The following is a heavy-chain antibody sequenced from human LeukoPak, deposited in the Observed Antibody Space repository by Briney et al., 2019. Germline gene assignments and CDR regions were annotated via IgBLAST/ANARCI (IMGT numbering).Heavy chain of an antibody. J-gene: IGHJ6*03. CDR1: GGSISSYY. V-gene: IGHV4-4*07. CDR3: ARSRGVLGVYYYYMDV. CDR2: IYTSRST. Sequence: SETLTLTCTVSGGSISSYYWSWIRQPAGKGLEWIGRIYTSRSTNYNPSLKSRVTISVDKSKNQFSLKLSSVTAADTAVYYCARSRGVLGVYYYYMDVWGKGTTVTVSS. D-gene: IGHD3-10*01.